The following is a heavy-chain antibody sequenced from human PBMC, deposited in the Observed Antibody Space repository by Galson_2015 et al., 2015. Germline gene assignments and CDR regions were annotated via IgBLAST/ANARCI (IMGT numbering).Heavy chain of an antibody. Sequence: SLRLSCAASGFTVSTNYMTWVRQAPGKGLEWLSIIYSGGSTYYADSVKGRFAISRDNPKNTLDLQMNSLRAEDTAVYYCATVTKPLRYFDSWGQGTLVTVSS. J-gene: IGHJ4*02. CDR1: GFTVSTNY. CDR3: ATVTKPLRYFDS. V-gene: IGHV3-53*01. D-gene: IGHD3-9*01. CDR2: IYSGGST.